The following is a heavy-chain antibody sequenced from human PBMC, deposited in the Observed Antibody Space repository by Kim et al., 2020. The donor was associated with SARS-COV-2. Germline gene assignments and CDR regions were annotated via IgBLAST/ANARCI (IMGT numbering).Heavy chain of an antibody. CDR3: ARDLSTVRIQLWLIY. J-gene: IGHJ4*02. V-gene: IGHV1-46*01. Sequence: QKFQGRVTMPRDTSTSTVYMELSSLRSEDTAVYYCARDLSTVRIQLWLIYWGQGTLVTVSS. D-gene: IGHD5-18*01.